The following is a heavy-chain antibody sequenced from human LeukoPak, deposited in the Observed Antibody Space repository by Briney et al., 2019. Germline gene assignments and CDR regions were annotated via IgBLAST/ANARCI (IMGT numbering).Heavy chain of an antibody. V-gene: IGHV3-21*01. D-gene: IGHD3-10*01. CDR2: ISSSSSYI. CDR1: GFTFSSYS. J-gene: IGHJ4*02. Sequence: GGSLRLSCAASGFTFSSYSMNWVRQAPGKGLEWVPSISSSSSYIYYADSVKGRFTISRDNAKNSLYLQMNSLRAEDTAVYYRARDLSDMVRGVVDYWGQGTLVTVSS. CDR3: ARDLSDMVRGVVDY.